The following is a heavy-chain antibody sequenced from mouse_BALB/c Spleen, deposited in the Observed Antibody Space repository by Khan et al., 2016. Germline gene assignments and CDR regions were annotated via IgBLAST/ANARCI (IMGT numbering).Heavy chain of an antibody. CDR2: IDPENGAN. V-gene: IGHV14-4*02. J-gene: IGHJ2*01. D-gene: IGHD2-1*01. Sequence: VQLKQSGAELVRSGASVRLSCTASGFNIKDYYIHWVKQRPEQGLEWIGWIDPENGANEYAPKFQGKATMTADTSSNTAYLQLSRLTSEDTAVYYCNAIYYGNYIYFDYWGQGTTLTVSS. CDR3: NAIYYGNYIYFDY. CDR1: GFNIKDYY.